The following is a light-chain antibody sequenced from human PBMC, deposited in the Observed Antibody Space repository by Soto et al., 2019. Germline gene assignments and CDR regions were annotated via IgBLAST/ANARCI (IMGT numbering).Light chain of an antibody. J-gene: IGKJ5*01. CDR2: AAS. CDR3: QQSYSTPQVT. V-gene: IGKV1-39*01. Sequence: DIQMTQSPSSLYASVGDRVTITCRASQSISSYLNWYQQKPGKAPKLLIYAASSLQSGVPSRFSGSGSGTDFTLTISSLQPEDFATYYCQQSYSTPQVTFGQGTRLEIK. CDR1: QSISSY.